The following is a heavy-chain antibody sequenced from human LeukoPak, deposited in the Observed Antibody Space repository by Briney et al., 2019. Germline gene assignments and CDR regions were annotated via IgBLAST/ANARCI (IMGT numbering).Heavy chain of an antibody. CDR2: IIPIFGTA. D-gene: IGHD1-26*01. CDR3: ARDLRGSYFDFDY. Sequence: ASVKVSCKASGGTFSSYAISWVRQAPGQGLERMGGIIPIFGTANYAQKFQGRVTITADKSTSTAYMELSSLRSEDTAVYYCARDLRGSYFDFDYWGQGTLVTVSS. V-gene: IGHV1-69*06. CDR1: GGTFSSYA. J-gene: IGHJ4*02.